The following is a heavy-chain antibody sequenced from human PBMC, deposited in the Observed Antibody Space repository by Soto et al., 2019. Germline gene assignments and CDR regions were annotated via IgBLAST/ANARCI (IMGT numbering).Heavy chain of an antibody. D-gene: IGHD3-22*01. Sequence: QVQLQESGPGLVKPSQTLSLTCTVSGGSISSGDYYWSWIRQPPGKGLEWIGYIYYSGSTYYNPSLKSRVTISVDTSKNQFSLKLSSVTAADTAVYYCARVRNYYDSSGYYSPYFDYWGQGTLVTVSS. J-gene: IGHJ4*02. CDR2: IYYSGST. V-gene: IGHV4-30-4*01. CDR3: ARVRNYYDSSGYYSPYFDY. CDR1: GGSISSGDYY.